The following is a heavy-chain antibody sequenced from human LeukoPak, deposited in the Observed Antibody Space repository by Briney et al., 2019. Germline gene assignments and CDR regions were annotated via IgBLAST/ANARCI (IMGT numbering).Heavy chain of an antibody. D-gene: IGHD3-22*01. J-gene: IGHJ5*02. CDR1: GGTFSSYA. CDR2: IIPIFGTA. Sequence: ASVTVSCKASGGTFSSYAISWVRQAPGQGLEWMGGIIPIFGTANYAQKFQGRVTITADESTSTAYMELSSLRSEDTAVYYCARDPNYYDSSGYDWFDPWGQGTLVTVSS. CDR3: ARDPNYYDSSGYDWFDP. V-gene: IGHV1-69*13.